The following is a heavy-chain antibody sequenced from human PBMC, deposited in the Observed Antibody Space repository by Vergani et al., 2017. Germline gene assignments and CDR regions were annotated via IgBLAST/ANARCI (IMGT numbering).Heavy chain of an antibody. CDR1: GFTFSSYA. J-gene: IGHJ2*01. Sequence: EVQLLESGGGLVQPGGSLRLSCAASGFTFSSYAMSWVRQAPGKGLEWVSAISGSGGSTYYADSVKGRFPISRDNSKNTLYLQMNSLRAEDTAVYYCAKESVVVPAGKHSNWYFDLWGRGTLVTVSS. CDR2: ISGSGGST. V-gene: IGHV3-23*01. CDR3: AKESVVVPAGKHSNWYFDL. D-gene: IGHD2-2*01.